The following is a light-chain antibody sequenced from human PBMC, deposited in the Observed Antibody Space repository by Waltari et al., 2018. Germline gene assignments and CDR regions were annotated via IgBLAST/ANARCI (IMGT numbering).Light chain of an antibody. CDR1: DIGSKN. Sequence: SYELTQPPSVSVAPGQTARLTCWGPDIGSKNVHWYQQKPGQTPVVFISRDSHRPSGIPDRFSGPNSGNTATLTISRAQAGDESDYYCQVWDRTTGVFGGGTKLTVL. CDR2: RDS. V-gene: IGLV3-9*01. J-gene: IGLJ3*02. CDR3: QVWDRTTGV.